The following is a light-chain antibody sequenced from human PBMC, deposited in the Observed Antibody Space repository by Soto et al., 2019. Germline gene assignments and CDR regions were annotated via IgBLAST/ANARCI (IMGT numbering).Light chain of an antibody. CDR1: SGYSTYA. CDR2: INYDGTH. V-gene: IGLV4-69*01. CDR3: QSLGTGIQV. J-gene: IGLJ3*02. Sequence: QAVVTQSPSASASLGASVKLTCTLSSGYSTYAIAWHQQQSEKGPRFLMKINYDGTHSKGDGFFDRFSGSSSGAERHLTISSLQSDDDADYYCQSLGTGIQVFGGGTKVTVL.